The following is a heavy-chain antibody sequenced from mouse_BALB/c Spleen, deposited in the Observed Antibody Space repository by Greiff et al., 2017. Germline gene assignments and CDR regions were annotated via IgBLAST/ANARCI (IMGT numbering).Heavy chain of an antibody. Sequence: EVMLVESGGGLVQPGGSLRLSCATSGFTFTDYYMSWVRQPPGKALEWLGFIRNKANGYTTEYSASVKGRFTISRDNSQSILYLQMNTLRAEDSATYYCARDLYYGYDGGFAYCGQGTLVTVSA. V-gene: IGHV7-3*02. CDR2: IRNKANGYTT. D-gene: IGHD2-2*01. J-gene: IGHJ3*01. CDR1: GFTFTDYY. CDR3: ARDLYYGYDGGFAY.